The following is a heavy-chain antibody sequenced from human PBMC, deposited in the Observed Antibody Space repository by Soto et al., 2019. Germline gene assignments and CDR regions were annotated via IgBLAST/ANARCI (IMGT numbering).Heavy chain of an antibody. CDR2: ISSSGSTI. D-gene: IGHD4-4*01. Sequence: PGGALRLSCAASGFTFSDHYASWIRQAPGKGLEWVSYISSSGSTIYYADSVKGRFTISRDNAKNSLYLQMNSLRAEDTAVYYCARDGRTVGSLQSTGYNFDYWGQGTLVTVSS. V-gene: IGHV3-11*01. J-gene: IGHJ4*02. CDR1: GFTFSDHY. CDR3: ARDGRTVGSLQSTGYNFDY.